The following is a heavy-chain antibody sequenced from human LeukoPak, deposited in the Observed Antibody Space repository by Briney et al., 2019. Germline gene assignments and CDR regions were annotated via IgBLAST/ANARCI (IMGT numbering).Heavy chain of an antibody. CDR1: GFTFSSYS. V-gene: IGHV3-21*01. CDR3: ARIRVDAFDI. D-gene: IGHD6-13*01. CDR2: ISSSSSYI. J-gene: IGHJ3*02. Sequence: GGSLRLSCAASGFTFSSYSMNWVRRAPGKGLEWVSSISSSSSYIYYADSVKGRFTISRDNAKNSLYLQMNSLRAEDTAVYYCARIRVDAFDIWAKGQWSPSLQ.